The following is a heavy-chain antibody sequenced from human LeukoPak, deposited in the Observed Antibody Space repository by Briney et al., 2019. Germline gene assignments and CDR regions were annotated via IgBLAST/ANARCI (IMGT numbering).Heavy chain of an antibody. CDR3: ARGGY. V-gene: IGHV3-30*03. CDR1: GFTFSSYA. J-gene: IGHJ4*02. Sequence: PGGSLRLSCAASGFTFSSYAMHWVRQAPGKGLEWVAFISYDGSNKYYADSVKGRFTISRDNSKNTLYLQMNSLRAEDTAVYYCARGGYWGQGTLVTVSS. CDR2: ISYDGSNK.